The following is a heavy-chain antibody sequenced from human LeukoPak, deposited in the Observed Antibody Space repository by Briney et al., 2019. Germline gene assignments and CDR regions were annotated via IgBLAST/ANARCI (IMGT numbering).Heavy chain of an antibody. D-gene: IGHD2-15*01. J-gene: IGHJ3*02. CDR2: IKSKSDGGTT. Sequence: PGGSLRLSCAASTFTFSNAWMSWVRQALEKGLEWVGRIKSKSDGGTTDYAAPVKGRFTISRDDSKNTLYLQMNSLKTEDTAVYYCTTAPRGYCSGGSCSYAFDIWGQGTMVTVSS. V-gene: IGHV3-15*01. CDR1: TFTFSNAW. CDR3: TTAPRGYCSGGSCSYAFDI.